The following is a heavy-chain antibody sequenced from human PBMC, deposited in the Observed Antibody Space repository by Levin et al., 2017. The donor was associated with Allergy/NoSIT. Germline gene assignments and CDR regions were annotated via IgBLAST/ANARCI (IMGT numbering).Heavy chain of an antibody. CDR3: VILLARPAAGLSFDY. Sequence: PGGSLRLSCAASGFTFSSYEMNWVRQAPGKGLEWVSYISSSGSTIYYADSVKGRFTISRDNAKNSLYLQMNSLRAEDTAVYYCVILLARPAAGLSFDYWGQGTLVTVSS. CDR2: ISSSGSTI. J-gene: IGHJ4*02. V-gene: IGHV3-48*03. CDR1: GFTFSSYE. D-gene: IGHD6-13*01.